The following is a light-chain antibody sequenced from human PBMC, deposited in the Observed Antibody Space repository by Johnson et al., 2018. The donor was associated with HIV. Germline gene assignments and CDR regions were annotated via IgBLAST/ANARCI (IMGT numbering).Light chain of an antibody. CDR3: ATWDSSLSVYV. J-gene: IGLJ1*01. CDR2: DNN. V-gene: IGLV1-51*01. Sequence: QSVLTQPPSVSAAPGQKVTISCSGSSCDIGNNYVSCHQQLPGTAPKLLIYDNNKRPSGIPDRFSGSKSGTSATLGITGLQTGDEADYHCATWDSSLSVYVFGTGTKVTVL. CDR1: SCDIGNNY.